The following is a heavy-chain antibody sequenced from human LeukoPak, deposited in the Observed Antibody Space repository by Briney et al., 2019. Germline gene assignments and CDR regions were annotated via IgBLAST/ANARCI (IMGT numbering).Heavy chain of an antibody. CDR3: AKSLLTTATGTGRAFDI. Sequence: PGGSLRLSCAASRFRFSTFPMGWVRQAPGKGLEWVSGISAGGDTTFYADSVRGRLTISRDNSKNTLYLQMNSLRADDTAVYYCAKSLLTTATGTGRAFDIWGQGTMVTVSS. J-gene: IGHJ3*02. CDR2: ISAGGDTT. D-gene: IGHD1-1*01. V-gene: IGHV3-23*01. CDR1: RFRFSTFP.